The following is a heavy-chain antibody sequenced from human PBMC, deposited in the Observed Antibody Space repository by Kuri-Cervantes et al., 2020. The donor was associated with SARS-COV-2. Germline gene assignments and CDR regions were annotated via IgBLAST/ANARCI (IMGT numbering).Heavy chain of an antibody. D-gene: IGHD1-1*01. V-gene: IGHV3-21*01. CDR3: ARPAETGTRFDY. Sequence: GESLKTSCAASGFTFSSYSMNWVRQAPGKGLEWVSSISSSSSYIYYADSVKGRFTISRDNAKNSLYLQMNSLRAEDTAVYYCARPAETGTRFDYWGQGTLVTVSS. J-gene: IGHJ4*02. CDR1: GFTFSSYS. CDR2: ISSSSSYI.